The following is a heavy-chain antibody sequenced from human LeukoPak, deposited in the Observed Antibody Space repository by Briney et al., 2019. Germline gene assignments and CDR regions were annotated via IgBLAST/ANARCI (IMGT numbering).Heavy chain of an antibody. Sequence: ASETLSLTCTVSGGSISDSNYYWGWIRQPPGRGLEWIGNIYYSGSTYYSPSLKSRVTVSVDTSKNQFSLKLSSVTAADTAVYYCARQSTIAAARIDPWGQGTLVTVSS. CDR2: IYYSGST. J-gene: IGHJ5*02. CDR1: GGSISDSNYY. V-gene: IGHV4-39*01. CDR3: ARQSTIAAARIDP. D-gene: IGHD6-25*01.